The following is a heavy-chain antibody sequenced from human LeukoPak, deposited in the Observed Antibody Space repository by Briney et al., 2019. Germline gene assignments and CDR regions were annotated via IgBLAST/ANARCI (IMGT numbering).Heavy chain of an antibody. D-gene: IGHD6-19*01. CDR3: AREEYSSGWASNYGMDV. CDR1: GFTFSSYA. Sequence: GGSLRLSCAASGFTFSSYAMSWVRQAPGKGLEWVSAISSSGGSTYYADSVKGRFTISRDNAKNSLYLQMNSLRAEDTAVYYCAREEYSSGWASNYGMDVWGQGTTVTVSS. V-gene: IGHV3-23*01. CDR2: ISSSGGST. J-gene: IGHJ6*02.